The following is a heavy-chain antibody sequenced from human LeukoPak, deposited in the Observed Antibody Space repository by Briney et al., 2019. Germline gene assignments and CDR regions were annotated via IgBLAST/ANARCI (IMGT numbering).Heavy chain of an antibody. CDR3: ATQDIAERYFDY. V-gene: IGHV1-2*02. Sequence: ASVKVSCKASGYTFTGYYMHWVRQAPGQRLEWMGWINPNSGGTNYAQKFQGRVTMTRDTSISTAYMELSRLRSDDTAVHYCATQDIAERYFDYWGQGALVTVSS. J-gene: IGHJ4*02. CDR2: INPNSGGT. CDR1: GYTFTGYY. D-gene: IGHD5-12*01.